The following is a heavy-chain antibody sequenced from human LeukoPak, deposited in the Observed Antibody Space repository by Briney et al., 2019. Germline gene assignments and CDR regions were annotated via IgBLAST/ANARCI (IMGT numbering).Heavy chain of an antibody. D-gene: IGHD3-22*01. CDR3: ASYDSSGYYRHDGYFDL. Sequence: SVKVSCKASGGTFSSYAISWVRQAPGQGLEWMGRIIPIFGTANYAQRSQGRVTITTDESTSTAYMELSSLRSEDTAVYYCASYDSSGYYRHDGYFDLWGRGTLVTVSS. V-gene: IGHV1-69*05. J-gene: IGHJ2*01. CDR2: IIPIFGTA. CDR1: GGTFSSYA.